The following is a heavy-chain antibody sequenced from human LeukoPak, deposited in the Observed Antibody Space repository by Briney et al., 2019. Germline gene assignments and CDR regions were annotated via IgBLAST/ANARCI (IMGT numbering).Heavy chain of an antibody. D-gene: IGHD3-10*01. CDR1: GFTFSDYY. J-gene: IGHJ4*02. CDR2: IKQDGSEK. CDR3: AREGSQSASATYPGND. Sequence: GGSLRLACAASGFTFSDYYMSWIRQAPGKGLEWVANIKQDGSEKYYVDSVKGRFTISRDNAKNSLYLQMNRLRAEDTAVYYCAREGSQSASATYPGNDWGQGTLVTVSS. V-gene: IGHV3-7*01.